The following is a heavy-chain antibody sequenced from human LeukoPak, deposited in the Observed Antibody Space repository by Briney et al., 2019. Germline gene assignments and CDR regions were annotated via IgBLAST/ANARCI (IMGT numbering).Heavy chain of an antibody. J-gene: IGHJ4*02. CDR1: GGSISSYY. CDR2: IDYSGST. CDR3: ARALRGYSGYDLDFDY. V-gene: IGHV4-59*01. D-gene: IGHD5-12*01. Sequence: SETLSLTCTVSGGSISSYYWSWIRQPPGKGLEWIGYIDYSGSTNYNPSLKSRVTISVDTSKNQFSLKLSSVAAADTAVYYCARALRGYSGYDLDFDYWGQGTLVTVSS.